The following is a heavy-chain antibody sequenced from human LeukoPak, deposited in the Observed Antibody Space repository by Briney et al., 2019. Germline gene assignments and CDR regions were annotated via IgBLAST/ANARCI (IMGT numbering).Heavy chain of an antibody. CDR3: ARVHYGSGSYYIGAFDGYYYYYMDV. D-gene: IGHD3-10*01. V-gene: IGHV3-23*01. CDR1: GFTFSSYA. CDR2: ISGSGGST. Sequence: GGSLRLSCAASGFTFSSYAMSWVRQAPGKGLEWVSAISGSGGSTYYADSVKGRFTISRDNAKNSLYLQMHSLRAEDTAVYYCARVHYGSGSYYIGAFDGYYYYYMDVWGKGTTVTVSS. J-gene: IGHJ6*03.